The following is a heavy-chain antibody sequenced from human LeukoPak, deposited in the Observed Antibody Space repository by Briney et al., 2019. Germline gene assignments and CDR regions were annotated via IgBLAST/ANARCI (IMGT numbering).Heavy chain of an antibody. CDR3: ARHLGYCSSTSCYPWFDP. V-gene: IGHV4-59*01. Sequence: PSETLSLTCTVSGGSISSYYWSWIRQPPGKGLEWIGYIYYSGNTNYNPSLKSRVTISVDASKNQFSLKLSSVTAADTAVYYCARHLGYCSSTSCYPWFDPWGQGTLVTVSS. CDR2: IYYSGNT. D-gene: IGHD2-2*01. CDR1: GGSISSYY. J-gene: IGHJ5*02.